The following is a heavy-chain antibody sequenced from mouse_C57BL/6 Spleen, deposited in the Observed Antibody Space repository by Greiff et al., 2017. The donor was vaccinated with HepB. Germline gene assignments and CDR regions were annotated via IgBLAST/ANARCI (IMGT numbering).Heavy chain of an antibody. CDR2: ISYDGSN. CDR3: ASDYGSRFDY. CDR1: GYSITSGYY. V-gene: IGHV3-6*01. J-gene: IGHJ2*01. D-gene: IGHD1-1*01. Sequence: EVKLQESGPGLVKPSQSLSLTCSVTGYSITSGYYWNWIRQFPGNKLEWMGYISYDGSNNYNPSLKNRISITRDTSKNQFFLKLNSVTTEDTATYYCASDYGSRFDYWGQGTTLTVSS.